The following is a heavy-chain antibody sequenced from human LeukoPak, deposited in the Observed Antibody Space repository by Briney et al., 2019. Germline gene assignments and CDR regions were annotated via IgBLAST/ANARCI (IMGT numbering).Heavy chain of an antibody. V-gene: IGHV1-69*05. CDR2: IIPIFGTA. CDR3: ARDGEDSSGWYLANWFDP. J-gene: IGHJ5*02. D-gene: IGHD6-19*01. Sequence: SVKVSCKASGGTFSSYAISWVRQAPGQGLEWMGRIIPIFGTANYAQKFQGGVTITTDESTSTAYMELSSLRSEDTAVYYCARDGEDSSGWYLANWFDPWGQGTLVTVSS. CDR1: GGTFSSYA.